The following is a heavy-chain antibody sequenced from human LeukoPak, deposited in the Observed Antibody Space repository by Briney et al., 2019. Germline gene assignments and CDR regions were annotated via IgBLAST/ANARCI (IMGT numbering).Heavy chain of an antibody. V-gene: IGHV4-59*08. J-gene: IGHJ4*02. CDR1: GGSISGYY. Sequence: SETLSLTCTVSGGSISGYYWSWIRQPPGKGLELIGYIYYAGRTNYNPSLESRVTMSVDMSKNQFSLKLSSVTAADTAVYYCARYCGDGNCYSSEYWGQGTQVTVSS. CDR2: IYYAGRT. D-gene: IGHD2-15*01. CDR3: ARYCGDGNCYSSEY.